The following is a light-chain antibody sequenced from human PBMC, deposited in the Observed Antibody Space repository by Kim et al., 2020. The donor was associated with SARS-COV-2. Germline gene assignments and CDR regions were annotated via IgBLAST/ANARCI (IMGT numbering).Light chain of an antibody. CDR1: NIGRKN. Sequence: SYELTQPLSVSVALGQSARITCGGNNIGRKNVHWYQQKPGQAPVLVIYRDTDRPSGIPERFSGSNSGNTATLTISRAQAGDEADYYCPVWYSSTAVFGGG. V-gene: IGLV3-9*01. CDR2: RDT. CDR3: PVWYSSTAV. J-gene: IGLJ3*02.